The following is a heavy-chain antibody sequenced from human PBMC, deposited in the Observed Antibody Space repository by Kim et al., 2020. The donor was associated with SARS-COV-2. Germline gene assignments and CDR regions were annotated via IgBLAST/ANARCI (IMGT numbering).Heavy chain of an antibody. Sequence: ASVKVSCKASGYTFTSYGISWVRQAPGQGLEWMGWISAYNGNTNYAQKLQGRVTMTTDTSTSTAYMELRSLRSDDTAVYYCARARSDTIFGVVIRAGFDYWGQGTLVTVSS. CDR1: GYTFTSYG. J-gene: IGHJ4*02. V-gene: IGHV1-18*01. CDR2: ISAYNGNT. CDR3: ARARSDTIFGVVIRAGFDY. D-gene: IGHD3-3*01.